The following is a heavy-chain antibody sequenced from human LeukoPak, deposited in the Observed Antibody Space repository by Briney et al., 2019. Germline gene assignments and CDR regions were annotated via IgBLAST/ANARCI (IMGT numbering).Heavy chain of an antibody. V-gene: IGHV1-69*13. Sequence: ASVKVSCKASGGTPSSYAISWVRQAPGQGLEWMGGIIPIFGTANYAQKFQGRVTITADESTSTAYMELSSLRSEDTAVYYCARDLHRYYYGSGSPANFDYWGQGTLVTVSS. CDR2: IIPIFGTA. J-gene: IGHJ4*02. D-gene: IGHD3-10*01. CDR1: GGTPSSYA. CDR3: ARDLHRYYYGSGSPANFDY.